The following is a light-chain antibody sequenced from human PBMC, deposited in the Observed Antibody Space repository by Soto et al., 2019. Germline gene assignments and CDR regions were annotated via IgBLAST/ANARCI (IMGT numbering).Light chain of an antibody. Sequence: EIVLTQSPGTLSLSPGERATLSCRASQSVSSDYLAWYQQKPGQSPRLLIYAASSRATGIPDRFSGSGSGTDFTLTVNRLEPEDFAVYYCQQYGNSPFTFGGGTKVDFK. CDR2: AAS. J-gene: IGKJ4*01. CDR1: QSVSSDY. CDR3: QQYGNSPFT. V-gene: IGKV3-20*01.